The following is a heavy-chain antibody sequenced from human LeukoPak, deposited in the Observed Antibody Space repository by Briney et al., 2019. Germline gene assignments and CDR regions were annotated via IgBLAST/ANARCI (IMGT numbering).Heavy chain of an antibody. CDR1: GFTFSSYS. D-gene: IGHD4-17*01. CDR3: ARYRDYAFDY. CDR2: ISSSSSYI. Sequence: GGSLRLSCAASGFTFSSYSMNWVRQAPGKGLEWVSSISSSSSYIHYADSVKGRFTISRDNAKNSLYLQMNSLRDEDTAVYYCARYRDYAFDYWGQGTLVTVSS. J-gene: IGHJ4*02. V-gene: IGHV3-21*01.